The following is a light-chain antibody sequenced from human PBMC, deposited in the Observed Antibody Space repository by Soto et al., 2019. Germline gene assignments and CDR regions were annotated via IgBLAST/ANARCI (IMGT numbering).Light chain of an antibody. CDR3: QQYNHYYS. V-gene: IGKV1-5*01. J-gene: IGKJ2*03. CDR1: QSIDRW. Sequence: DIQLTQSPSTLSASVGDRVTITCRASQSIDRWLAWYQQKLGKAPELLIHDASSLESGVPLRFSGSGSGTEFTITINSLQPDDFATYYCQQYNHYYSFGQGTKLEIK. CDR2: DAS.